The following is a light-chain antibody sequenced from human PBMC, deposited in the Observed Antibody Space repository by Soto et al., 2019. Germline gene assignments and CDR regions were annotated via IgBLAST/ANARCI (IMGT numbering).Light chain of an antibody. Sequence: EIVMTQSPATLSLSPGERATLSCRASQSVNSNLAWYQQKAGQAPRLLIYGTSTRATGIPARFSGSGSGTDFTLTISSLEPEDFAVYYCHQRQYWPPITFGQGTRLEIK. CDR3: HQRQYWPPIT. CDR2: GTS. V-gene: IGKV3-15*01. J-gene: IGKJ5*01. CDR1: QSVNSN.